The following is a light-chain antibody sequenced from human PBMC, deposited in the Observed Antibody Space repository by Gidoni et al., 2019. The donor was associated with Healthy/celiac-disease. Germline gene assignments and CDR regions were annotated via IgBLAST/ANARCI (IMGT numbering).Light chain of an antibody. Sequence: DIVMTQSPDSLAVSLGERATINCKSSQSVLYNSNNKNYLAWYQQKPGQPPKLLIYWASTRESGVPDRFSGSGSGTDFTLTISSLQAEDVAVYYCQQYYSTLRTFGQGTKLEIK. CDR2: WAS. V-gene: IGKV4-1*01. CDR3: QQYYSTLRT. J-gene: IGKJ2*01. CDR1: QSVLYNSNNKNY.